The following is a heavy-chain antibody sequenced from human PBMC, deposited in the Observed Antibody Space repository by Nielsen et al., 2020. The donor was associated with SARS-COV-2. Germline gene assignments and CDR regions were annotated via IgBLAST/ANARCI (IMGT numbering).Heavy chain of an antibody. CDR1: GYTFTSYY. CDR3: ARVWFGTLGNPYYYYGMDV. J-gene: IGHJ6*02. V-gene: IGHV1-46*01. CDR2: INPSGGST. Sequence: VKVSCKASGYTFTSYYMHWVRQAPGQGLEWMGIINPSGGSTSYAQKFQGRVTMTRDTSTSTVYMELSSLRSEDTAVYYCARVWFGTLGNPYYYYGMDVWGQGTTVTVSS. D-gene: IGHD3-10*01.